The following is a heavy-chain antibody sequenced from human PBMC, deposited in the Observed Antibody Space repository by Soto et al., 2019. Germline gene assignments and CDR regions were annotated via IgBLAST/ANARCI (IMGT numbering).Heavy chain of an antibody. J-gene: IGHJ4*02. CDR3: ARRLFSSTWPSYFDY. CDR1: GGSISSNSYY. Sequence: PSETLSLTCTVSGGSISSNSYYWGWIRQPPGKGLEWIGCIHYSGSTYYNPSLRSRVTSSVDTSKNQFSLKVSSVTAADTAVYYCARRLFSSTWPSYFDYWGQGTLVTVS. V-gene: IGHV4-39*01. D-gene: IGHD6-13*01. CDR2: IHYSGST.